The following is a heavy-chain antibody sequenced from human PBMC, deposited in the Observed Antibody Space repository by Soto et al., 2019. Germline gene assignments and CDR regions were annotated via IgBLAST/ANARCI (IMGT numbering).Heavy chain of an antibody. J-gene: IGHJ6*02. CDR3: ARGDREDILVVVGARPGEYGTDI. D-gene: IGHD2-15*01. Sequence: QVQLVESGGGAVQPGGTVRLSCAASGFTFRNHAKHWVRQAPGKGLQCLAVIAHHGSNAFYRDSVKGRFTVSRDNSKNTLYLYMNSLRSEDTGVYYCARGDREDILVVVGARPGEYGTDIWGQGTTVIVSS. CDR2: IAHHGSNA. CDR1: GFTFRNHA. V-gene: IGHV3-30-3*01.